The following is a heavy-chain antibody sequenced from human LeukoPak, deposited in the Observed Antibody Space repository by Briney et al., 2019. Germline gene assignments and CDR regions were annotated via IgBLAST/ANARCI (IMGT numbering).Heavy chain of an antibody. CDR1: GGTFSSYA. CDR2: IIPILGIA. Sequence: SVKVSCKASGGTFSSYATSWVRQAPGQGLEWMGRIIPILGIANYAQKFQGRVTITADKSTSTAYMELSSLRSEDTAVYYCARDLNCSGGSCYSGYWGQGTLVTVSS. CDR3: ARDLNCSGGSCYSGY. J-gene: IGHJ4*02. V-gene: IGHV1-69*04. D-gene: IGHD2-15*01.